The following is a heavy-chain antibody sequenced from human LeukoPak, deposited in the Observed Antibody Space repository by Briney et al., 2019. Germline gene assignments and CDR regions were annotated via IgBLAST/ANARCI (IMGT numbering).Heavy chain of an antibody. CDR2: IKQDRSEK. V-gene: IGHV3-7*01. J-gene: IGHJ4*02. Sequence: GGTLGLSCAASGFTFKNYWMTWVRQAPGKGLEWVANIKQDRSEKYYVDSVKGRFTISRDNAKNSLYLQMNSLRAEDTAVYYCARKITGNYYNDYWGQGTLVTVSS. D-gene: IGHD1-7*01. CDR3: ARKITGNYYNDY. CDR1: GFTFKNYW.